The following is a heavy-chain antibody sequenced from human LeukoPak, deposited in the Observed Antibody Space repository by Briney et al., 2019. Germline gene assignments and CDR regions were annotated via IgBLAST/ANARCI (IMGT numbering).Heavy chain of an antibody. CDR3: ARLVRGGAFDI. V-gene: IGHV4-34*01. D-gene: IGHD1-26*01. J-gene: IGHJ3*02. CDR1: GFTVSSNY. Sequence: GSLRLSCAASGFTVSSNYMSWIRQPPGKGLEWIGEINHSGSTNYNPSLKSRVTISVDTSKNQFSLKLSSVTAADTAVYYCARLVRGGAFDIWGQGTMVTVSS. CDR2: INHSGST.